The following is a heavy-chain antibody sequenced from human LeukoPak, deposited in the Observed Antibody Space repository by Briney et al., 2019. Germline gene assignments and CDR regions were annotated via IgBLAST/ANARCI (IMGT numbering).Heavy chain of an antibody. CDR1: GYTFTGYY. J-gene: IGHJ4*02. Sequence: ASVKVSCKASGYTFTGYYMHWVRQAPGQGLEWMGWINPNSGGTNYAQKFQGRVTMTRDTSISTAYMELRSLRSDDTAVYYCANTYYYDSSGYPGDYWGQGTLVTVSS. CDR3: ANTYYYDSSGYPGDY. V-gene: IGHV1-2*02. D-gene: IGHD3-22*01. CDR2: INPNSGGT.